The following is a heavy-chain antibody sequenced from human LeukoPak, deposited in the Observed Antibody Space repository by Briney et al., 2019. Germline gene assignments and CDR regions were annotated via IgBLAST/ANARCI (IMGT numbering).Heavy chain of an antibody. CDR1: GGTFSSSA. CDR3: ATDQPPLISAAGVY. J-gene: IGHJ4*02. D-gene: IGHD6-25*01. CDR2: IIPMFGTA. Sequence: ASVKVSCKASGGTFSSSAISWVRQAPGQGLEWMGGIIPMFGTANYAQKFQGRVTITADESTSTAYMELRSLRSEDAAAYYCATDQPPLISAAGVYWGQGTLVTVSS. V-gene: IGHV1-69*13.